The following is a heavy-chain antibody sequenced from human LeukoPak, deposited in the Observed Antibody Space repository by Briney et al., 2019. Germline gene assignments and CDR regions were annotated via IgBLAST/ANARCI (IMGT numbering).Heavy chain of an antibody. J-gene: IGHJ3*02. V-gene: IGHV3-30*02. Sequence: GGSLRLSCAASGFTFSNFGMHWVRQAPGKGLEWVAFIRFDGTSKFYADSVKARFTISRDNSKNTLYLQMNSLRAEDTAVYYCTKPARTDAFDIWGQGTMVTVSS. CDR3: TKPARTDAFDI. CDR1: GFTFSNFG. D-gene: IGHD1-14*01. CDR2: IRFDGTSK.